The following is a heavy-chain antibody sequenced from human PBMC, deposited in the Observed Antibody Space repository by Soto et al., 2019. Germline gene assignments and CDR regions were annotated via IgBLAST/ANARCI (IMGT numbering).Heavy chain of an antibody. CDR3: AREQPPALYFGMDV. CDR2: IDSSTKYT. CDR1: GFTFRDYY. J-gene: IGHJ6*02. V-gene: IGHV3-11*05. Sequence: WGSLRLSCEASGFTFRDYYMTWFRQAPGKGLEWLSYIDSSTKYTNYADSVKGRFTISRDNAKNSLYLQMNSLRADDTAVYYCAREQPPALYFGMDVWGQGTTVTVSS. D-gene: IGHD2-15*01.